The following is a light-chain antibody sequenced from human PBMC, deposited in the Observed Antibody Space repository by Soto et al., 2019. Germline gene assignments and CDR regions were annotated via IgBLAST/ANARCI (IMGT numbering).Light chain of an antibody. CDR1: QSVGNY. CDR3: QQRNRWPPIFT. V-gene: IGKV3-11*01. Sequence: EIVLTQSPATLSLSPGERATLSCRASQSVGNYLAWYQQKPGQAPRLLIYDVSNRATVIPARFSGSGSGTDFTLTISNLEPEDFAVYFCQQRNRWPPIFTFGPGTKVDF. CDR2: DVS. J-gene: IGKJ3*01.